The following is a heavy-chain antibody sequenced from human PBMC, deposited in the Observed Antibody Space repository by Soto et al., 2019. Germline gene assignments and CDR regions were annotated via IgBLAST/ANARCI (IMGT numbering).Heavy chain of an antibody. CDR3: ARGSTGLLDY. Sequence: SETLSLTCAVSGVSISSSNWWSWVRQPPGKGLEWIGEIYHSGSTNYNLSLKSRVTISVDNSKNQFSLKLNSVTAADTAVYFCARGSTGLLDYWGQGTLVTVSS. J-gene: IGHJ4*02. D-gene: IGHD2-8*02. CDR1: GVSISSSNW. CDR2: IYHSGST. V-gene: IGHV4-4*02.